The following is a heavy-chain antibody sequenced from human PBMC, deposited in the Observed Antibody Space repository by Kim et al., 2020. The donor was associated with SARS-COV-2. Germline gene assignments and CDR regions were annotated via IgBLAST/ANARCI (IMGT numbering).Heavy chain of an antibody. D-gene: IGHD3-16*01. J-gene: IGHJ4*02. V-gene: IGHV3-30-3*01. CDR2: ISYDGSNK. Sequence: GGSLRLSCAAPGFTFSSYAMHWVRQAPGKGLEWVAVISYDGSNKYYADSVKGRFTISRDNSKNTLYLQMNSLRAEDTAVYYCARVVWGDYRGGVDYWGQG. CDR1: GFTFSSYA. CDR3: ARVVWGDYRGGVDY.